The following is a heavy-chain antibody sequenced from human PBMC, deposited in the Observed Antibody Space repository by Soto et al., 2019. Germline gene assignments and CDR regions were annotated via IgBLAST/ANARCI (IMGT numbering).Heavy chain of an antibody. J-gene: IGHJ5*02. V-gene: IGHV4-30-2*01. CDR1: GVSISSGFNS. CDR3: ARDDFVGWLDP. CDR2: IHHSGTN. D-gene: IGHD2-21*02. Sequence: QLQLQESGSGLVKPSQTLSLTCAVSGVSISSGFNSWSWIRQAPGKGLEWIGHIHHSGTNYYNPSPGSRVTISLDRPKNQCSMNLSSVTAADTAMYSCARDDFVGWLDPWGQGTLVTVSS.